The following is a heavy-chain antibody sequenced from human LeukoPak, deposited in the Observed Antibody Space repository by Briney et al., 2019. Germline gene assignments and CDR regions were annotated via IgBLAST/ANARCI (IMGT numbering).Heavy chain of an antibody. J-gene: IGHJ3*02. D-gene: IGHD1-26*01. CDR1: GDSISSGNYY. V-gene: IGHV4-61*02. CDR2: IYTSGST. CDR3: ATERGVGAINGHDAFDI. Sequence: SETLSLTCTVSGDSISSGNYYWTWIRQPAGKGLEWIGRIYTSGSTNYNPSLKSRVTISVDTSKNQFSLKLSSVTAADTAVYYCATERGVGAINGHDAFDIWGQGTMVTVSS.